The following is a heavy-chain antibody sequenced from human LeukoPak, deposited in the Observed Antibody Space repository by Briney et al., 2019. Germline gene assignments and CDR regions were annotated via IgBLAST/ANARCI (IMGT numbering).Heavy chain of an antibody. CDR3: AREGGARWLQPDPHLDY. CDR1: GDSVSSNSAA. J-gene: IGHJ4*02. V-gene: IGHV6-1*01. Sequence: SQTLSLTCAISGDSVSSNSAAWNWIRQSPSRGLEWLGRTYYRSKWYNDYAVSVKSRITINPDTSKNQFSLQLNSVTPEDTAVYYCAREGGARWLQPDPHLDYWGQGTLVTVSS. CDR2: TYYRSKWYN. D-gene: IGHD5-24*01.